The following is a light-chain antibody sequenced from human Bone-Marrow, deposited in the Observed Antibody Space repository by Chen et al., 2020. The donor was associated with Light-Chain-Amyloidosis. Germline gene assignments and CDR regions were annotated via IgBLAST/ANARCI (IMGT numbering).Light chain of an antibody. J-gene: IGKJ5*01. V-gene: IGKV3-11*01. CDR2: DAS. Sequence: DIVLTQSPATLSLSPGERAILSCRASQSVGTYLAWYQQKPGQAPRLLIYDASHRATGIPARFSGSGSGTDFTLTLSSLEPEDFAVYYCQQRSNWPPSITFGQGTRLEMK. CDR1: QSVGTY. CDR3: QQRSNWPPSIT.